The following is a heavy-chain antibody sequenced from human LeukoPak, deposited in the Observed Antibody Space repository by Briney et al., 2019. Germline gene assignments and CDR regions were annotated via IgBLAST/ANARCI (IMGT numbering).Heavy chain of an antibody. J-gene: IGHJ4*02. CDR2: ISYRGST. V-gene: IGHV4-31*02. D-gene: IGHD2-15*01. CDR3: ARISQSSGGFYY. CDR1: SGSISNSGGFY. Sequence: SQTLSLTCTVSSGSISNSGGFYWSWIRQHPGDGLEWIGFISYRGSTYYNPSLKSRVSMSVDTSRSQFSLRLTSVTDEDTAVYYCARISQSSGGFYYWGQGTLVTVSS.